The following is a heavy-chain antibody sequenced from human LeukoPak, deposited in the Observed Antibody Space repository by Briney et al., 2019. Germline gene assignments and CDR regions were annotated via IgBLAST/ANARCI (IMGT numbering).Heavy chain of an antibody. Sequence: ASVKVSCKASGGTFSSYAISWVRQAPGQGLEWMGGIIPIFGTANYAQKFQGRVTITADKSTSTAYMELSSLRSEDTAVYYCARYSRDGYNRRGYYYYMDVWGKGTTVTVSS. D-gene: IGHD5-24*01. CDR1: GGTFSSYA. V-gene: IGHV1-69*06. CDR2: IIPIFGTA. J-gene: IGHJ6*03. CDR3: ARYSRDGYNRRGYYYYMDV.